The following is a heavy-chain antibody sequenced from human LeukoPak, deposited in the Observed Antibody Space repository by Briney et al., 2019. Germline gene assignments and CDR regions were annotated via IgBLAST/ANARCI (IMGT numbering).Heavy chain of an antibody. V-gene: IGHV4-38-2*01. CDR1: GYSISSGYY. Sequence: SETLSLSCAVSGYSISSGYYWGWIRQPPGKGLEWIGNIYHSGSTYYNPSLKSRVTMSVDTSRNQFSLKLSFVTAADTAVYYCARQYDSYFYYYLDLWGTGTTVTVSS. D-gene: IGHD2-2*01. CDR3: ARQYDSYFYYYLDL. CDR2: IYHSGST. J-gene: IGHJ6*03.